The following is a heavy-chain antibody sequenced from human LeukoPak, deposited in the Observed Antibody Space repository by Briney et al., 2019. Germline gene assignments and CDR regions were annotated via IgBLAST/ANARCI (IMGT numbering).Heavy chain of an antibody. CDR3: ARRLDGDYNFDH. V-gene: IGHV4-59*08. Sequence: PSETLSLTCTVSGGSISSNYWSWIRQPPGKGLEWIGYIHYSGSTNYNPSLKSRVTISIDTSKNQFSLNLSSVTAADTAVYYCARRLDGDYNFDHWGQGSLVTVSS. J-gene: IGHJ4*02. CDR1: GGSISSNY. D-gene: IGHD4-17*01. CDR2: IHYSGST.